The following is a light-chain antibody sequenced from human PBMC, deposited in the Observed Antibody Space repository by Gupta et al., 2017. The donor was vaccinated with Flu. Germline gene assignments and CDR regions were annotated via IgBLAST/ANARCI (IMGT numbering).Light chain of an antibody. CDR2: EVT. V-gene: IGLV2-23*02. Sequence: SALTPPASVSGSPGQSITISCTGTSNDVGNYNLVSWYQQHPGNAPHLMIYEVTKRPSGISDRFSGSKSGNTASLTISGLQAEDEAAEYCCSYAGGSSGVFGGGTKVTVL. CDR3: CSYAGGSSGV. CDR1: SNDVGNYNL. J-gene: IGLJ3*02.